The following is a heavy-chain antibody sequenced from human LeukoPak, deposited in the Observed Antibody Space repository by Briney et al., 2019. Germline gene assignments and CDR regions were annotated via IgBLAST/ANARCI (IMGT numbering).Heavy chain of an antibody. D-gene: IGHD6-13*01. J-gene: IGHJ3*02. CDR3: ARLKQQLRAFDI. CDR2: IYYSGST. CDR1: GGSISSYY. V-gene: IGHV4-59*08. Sequence: SETLSLTCTVSGGSISSYYWSWIRQPPGKGLEWIGYIYYSGSTNYNPSLKSRVTISVDTSKNQFSLKLSSVTAAGTAVYYCARLKQQLRAFDIWGQGTMVTVSS.